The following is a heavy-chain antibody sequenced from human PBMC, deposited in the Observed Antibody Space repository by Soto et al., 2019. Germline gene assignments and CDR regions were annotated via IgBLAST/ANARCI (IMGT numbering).Heavy chain of an antibody. Sequence: PSETLSLTCTVSGGSISSYYXSWIRQPPGKGLEWIGYIYYSGSTNYNPSLKSRVTISVDTSKNQFSLKLSSVTAADTAVYYCARDNGGYQLWPLAEYNWFDPWGQGTLVTVSS. CDR3: ARDNGGYQLWPLAEYNWFDP. D-gene: IGHD5-18*01. CDR2: IYYSGST. J-gene: IGHJ5*02. V-gene: IGHV4-59*01. CDR1: GGSISSYY.